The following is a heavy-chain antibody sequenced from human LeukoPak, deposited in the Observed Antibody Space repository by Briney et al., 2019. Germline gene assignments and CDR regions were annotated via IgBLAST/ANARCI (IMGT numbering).Heavy chain of an antibody. Sequence: SETLSLTCTVSGGSISSYYWSWIRQPPGKGLEWIGEVNHSGSTNYNPSLKSRVTIPVDTSKNQFSLRLSSVTAADTAVYYCARGKYGSGSSRYNWFDPWGQGTLVTVSS. CDR2: VNHSGST. V-gene: IGHV4-34*01. D-gene: IGHD3-10*01. J-gene: IGHJ5*02. CDR3: ARGKYGSGSSRYNWFDP. CDR1: GGSISSYY.